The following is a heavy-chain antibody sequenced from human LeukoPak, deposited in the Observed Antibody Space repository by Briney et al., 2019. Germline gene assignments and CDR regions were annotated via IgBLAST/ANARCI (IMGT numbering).Heavy chain of an antibody. J-gene: IGHJ4*02. CDR3: ARSQGARSDLDY. CDR2: IYYSRIT. V-gene: IGHV4-59*01. CDR1: GGSISSYY. D-gene: IGHD1-26*01. Sequence: SETLSPTCTVPGGSISSYYWSWIRQPPGKGLEWIGYIYYSRITNYNPSLKSPVTISVDTSKNQFSPKLSSVTAADTAAYYSARSQGARSDLDYWGQGTLVTVSS.